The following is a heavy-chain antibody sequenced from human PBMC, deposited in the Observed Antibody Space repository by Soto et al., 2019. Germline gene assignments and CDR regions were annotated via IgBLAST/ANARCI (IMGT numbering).Heavy chain of an antibody. Sequence: RGESLKISCKGSGYSFTSYWIGWVRQMPGKGLEWMGIIYPGDSDTRYSPSFQGQVTISADKSISTAYLQWSSLKASDTAMYYCARRAYDFWSGYYSEVDYWGQGTLVTVSS. V-gene: IGHV5-51*01. CDR1: GYSFTSYW. D-gene: IGHD3-3*01. J-gene: IGHJ4*02. CDR3: ARRAYDFWSGYYSEVDY. CDR2: IYPGDSDT.